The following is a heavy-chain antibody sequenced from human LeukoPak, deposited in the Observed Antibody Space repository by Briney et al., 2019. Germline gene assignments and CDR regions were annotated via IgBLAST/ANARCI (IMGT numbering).Heavy chain of an antibody. D-gene: IGHD6-13*01. CDR1: GFIFTENG. CDR2: IWYDGSDK. V-gene: IGHV3-33*01. CDR3: ARDWPNRLTAGGIWFDP. J-gene: IGHJ5*02. Sequence: GGSLRLSCAASGFIFTENGMHWVRQAPGKGLEWVAVIWYDGSDKYYADSVKGRFTISRDNSKDTVYLQMNSLRVEDTAVYFCARDWPNRLTAGGIWFDPWGPGTLVTVSA.